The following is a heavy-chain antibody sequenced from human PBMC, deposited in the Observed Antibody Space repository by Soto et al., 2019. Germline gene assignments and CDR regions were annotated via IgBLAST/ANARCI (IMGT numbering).Heavy chain of an antibody. Sequence: PSETLSLTCAVYGGSFSGYYWSWIRQPPGKGLEWIGEINHSGSTNYNPSLKSRVTISVDTSKNQFSLKLSSVTAAVTAVYYCARIPLLRYFDWAPYYYYGMDVWGQGTTVTVSS. CDR2: INHSGST. CDR3: ARIPLLRYFDWAPYYYYGMDV. J-gene: IGHJ6*02. D-gene: IGHD3-9*01. V-gene: IGHV4-34*01. CDR1: GGSFSGYY.